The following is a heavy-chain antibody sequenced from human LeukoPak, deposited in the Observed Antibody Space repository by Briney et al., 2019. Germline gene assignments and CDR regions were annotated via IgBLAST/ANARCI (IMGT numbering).Heavy chain of an antibody. CDR1: GFTFSSYA. CDR3: SKMGWLQYIDY. J-gene: IGHJ4*02. D-gene: IGHD5-24*01. V-gene: IGHV3-23*01. CDR2: ISGSGGST. Sequence: GGSLRLSCAASGFTFSSYAMRWVRQAPGKGLEWVSAISGSGGSTYYADSVKGRFTISRDNSKNTLYLQMNSLRAEDTAVYYCSKMGWLQYIDYWGQGTLVTVSS.